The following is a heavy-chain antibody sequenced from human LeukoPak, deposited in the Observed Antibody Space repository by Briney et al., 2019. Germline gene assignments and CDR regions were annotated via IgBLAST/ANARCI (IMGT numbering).Heavy chain of an antibody. V-gene: IGHV4-61*02. Sequence: SETLSLTCTVSGGSISSGSYYWSWIRQPAGKGLEWIGRIYTSGSTNYNPSLKSRVTMSVDTSKNQFSLKLSSVTAADTATYYCARARGTEAIDSWGQGTLVTVSS. J-gene: IGHJ4*02. CDR1: GGSISSGSYY. D-gene: IGHD6-25*01. CDR2: IYTSGST. CDR3: ARARGTEAIDS.